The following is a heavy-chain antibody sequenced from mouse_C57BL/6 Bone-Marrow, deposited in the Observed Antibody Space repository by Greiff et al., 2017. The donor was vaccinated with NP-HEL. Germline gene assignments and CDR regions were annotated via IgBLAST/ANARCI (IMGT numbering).Heavy chain of an antibody. CDR2: INPNNGGT. CDR3: ARRGLITTVVARNYFDY. Sequence: DVKLVESGPELVKPGASVKMSCKASGYTFTDYNMHWVKQSHGKSLEWIGYINPNNGGTSYNQKFKGKATLTVNKSSSTAYMELRSLTSEDSAVYYCARRGLITTVVARNYFDYWGQGTTLTVSS. J-gene: IGHJ2*01. V-gene: IGHV1-22*01. D-gene: IGHD1-1*01. CDR1: GYTFTDYN.